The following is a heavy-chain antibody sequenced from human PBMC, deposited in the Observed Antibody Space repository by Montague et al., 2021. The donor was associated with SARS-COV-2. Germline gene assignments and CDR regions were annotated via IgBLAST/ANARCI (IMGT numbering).Heavy chain of an antibody. D-gene: IGHD2-15*01. J-gene: IGHJ4*02. CDR1: GDSISSFY. CDR3: GRGVVAATPVVDY. V-gene: IGHV4-4*07. CDR2: IYASGGT. Sequence: SETLSLTCTVSGDSISSFYWNWIRQPAGKGLEWIGRIYASGGTNXNPSLKSRVTMSVDTSKNQFSLKLNSMTAADTAVYYCGRGVVAATPVVDYWGRGTLVTVSS.